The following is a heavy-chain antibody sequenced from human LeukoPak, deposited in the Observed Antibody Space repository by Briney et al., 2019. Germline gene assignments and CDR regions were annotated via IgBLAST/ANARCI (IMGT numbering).Heavy chain of an antibody. D-gene: IGHD3-22*01. Sequence: SETLSLTCTVSGGSMKSYYWSWIRQSPGKGLEWIGFIHNSGSTNNNPSLKSRVTISVDTSKNQFSLKLSSVTAADTAVYYCARQKDYDDSSGYYNTWFDPWGQGTLVTVSS. J-gene: IGHJ5*02. CDR2: IHNSGST. V-gene: IGHV4-59*01. CDR1: GGSMKSYY. CDR3: ARQKDYDDSSGYYNTWFDP.